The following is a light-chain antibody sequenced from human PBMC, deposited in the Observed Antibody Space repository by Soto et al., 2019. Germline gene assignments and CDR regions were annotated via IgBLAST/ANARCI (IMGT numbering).Light chain of an antibody. V-gene: IGLV1-44*01. CDR2: GNN. Sequence: QSALTQPPSASGTPGQRVTISCSGSISNIGSNTVNWYQQLPGTAPKFLIYGNNQRPSGVPDRVSGSKSGTSASLATGGLPSEDEADYCCATWEGSLNGWVFGGGTKLAVL. CDR1: ISNIGSNT. CDR3: ATWEGSLNGWV. J-gene: IGLJ3*02.